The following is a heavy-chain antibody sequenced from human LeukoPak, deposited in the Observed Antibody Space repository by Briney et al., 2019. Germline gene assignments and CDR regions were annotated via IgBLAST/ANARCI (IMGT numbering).Heavy chain of an antibody. Sequence: SGTLSLTCAVSGGSISSSNWWSWVRQPPGKGLEWIGEIYHSGSTNYNPSLKSRVTISVDTSKNQFSLKLSSVTAADTAVYYCARAEGAASGDFDYWGQGTLVTVSS. CDR3: ARAEGAASGDFDY. J-gene: IGHJ4*02. V-gene: IGHV4-4*02. CDR2: IYHSGST. CDR1: GGSISSSNW. D-gene: IGHD1-26*01.